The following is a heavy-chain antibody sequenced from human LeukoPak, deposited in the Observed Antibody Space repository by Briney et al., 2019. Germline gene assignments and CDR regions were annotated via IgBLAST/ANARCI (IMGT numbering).Heavy chain of an antibody. CDR1: GFTFSSYA. V-gene: IGHV3-30-3*01. CDR3: ARETTYYGDYVLPDY. Sequence: PGGSLRLSCAASGFTFSSYAMHWVRQAPGKGLEWVAVISYDGSNKYYADSVKGRFTISRDNSKNTLYLQMNSLRAEDTAVYYCARETTYYGDYVLPDYWGQGTLVTVSS. CDR2: ISYDGSNK. J-gene: IGHJ4*02. D-gene: IGHD4-17*01.